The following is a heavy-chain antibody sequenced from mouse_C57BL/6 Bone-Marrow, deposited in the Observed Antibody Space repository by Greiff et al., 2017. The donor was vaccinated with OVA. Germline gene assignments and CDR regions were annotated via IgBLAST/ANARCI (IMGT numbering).Heavy chain of an antibody. Sequence: EVMLVESGGGLVQPGGSLKLSCAASGFTFSDFYMYWIRQTPEKRLEWVAYISNGGGSTYYPDTLKGRFTISRANATNTLYLQRSRLRSEDTAMYYCGRLDAMDYCGRGTSVTVSS. V-gene: IGHV5-12*01. CDR1: GFTFSDFY. CDR3: GRLDAMDY. CDR2: ISNGGGST. J-gene: IGHJ4*01.